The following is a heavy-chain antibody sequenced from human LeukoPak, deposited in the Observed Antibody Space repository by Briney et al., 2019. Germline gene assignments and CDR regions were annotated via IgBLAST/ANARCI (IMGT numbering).Heavy chain of an antibody. CDR1: GFTFSSYA. V-gene: IGHV3-23*01. J-gene: IGHJ3*02. CDR2: ISGSGGST. Sequence: GGSLRLSCAASGFTFSSYAMSWVRQAPGKGLEWVSAISGSGGSTYYADSVKGRFTISRENAKNSLYLQMNSLRAGDTAVYYCARDQDESGAFDIWGQGTMVIVSS. CDR3: ARDQDESGAFDI.